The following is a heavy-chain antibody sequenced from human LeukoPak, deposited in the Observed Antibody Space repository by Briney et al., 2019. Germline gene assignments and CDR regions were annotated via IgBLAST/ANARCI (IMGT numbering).Heavy chain of an antibody. CDR2: ISGCGGST. CDR3: AKDITMVRGVIINDAFGI. Sequence: GGSLRLSCAASGFTFSSYGMSWVRQAPGKGLEWVSAISGCGGSTYYADSVKGRFTISRDNSKNTLYLQMNSLRAEDTAVYYCAKDITMVRGVIINDAFGIWGQGTMVTVSS. V-gene: IGHV3-23*01. J-gene: IGHJ3*02. CDR1: GFTFSSYG. D-gene: IGHD3-10*01.